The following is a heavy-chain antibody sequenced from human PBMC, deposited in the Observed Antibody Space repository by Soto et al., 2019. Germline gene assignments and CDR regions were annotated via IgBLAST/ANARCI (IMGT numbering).Heavy chain of an antibody. CDR2: ISAYNGNT. J-gene: IGHJ4*02. CDR1: GYTFTSYG. CDR3: ARDRSSSWYSSAPTY. V-gene: IGHV1-18*01. Sequence: GASVKVSCKASGYTFTSYGISWVRQAPGQGLEWIGWISAYNGNTNYAQKLQGRVTMTTDTSTSTAYMELRSLRSDDTAVYYCARDRSSSWYSSAPTYWGQGTLVTVSS. D-gene: IGHD6-13*01.